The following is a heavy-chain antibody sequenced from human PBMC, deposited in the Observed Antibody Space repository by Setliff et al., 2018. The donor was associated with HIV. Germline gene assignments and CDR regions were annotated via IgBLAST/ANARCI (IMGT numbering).Heavy chain of an antibody. V-gene: IGHV4-4*07. CDR2: IYASGST. D-gene: IGHD1-1*01. CDR1: GGSFSSYH. J-gene: IGHJ4*02. CDR3: AREGRGDPAVATTRIDY. Sequence: NPSETLSLTCTVSGGSFSSYHWSWIRHRAGKGLEWIGHIYASGSTKYNPSLESRVTMSVDTSRTHFYLNLTSVTDADTAVYFCAREGRGDPAVATTRIDYWGQGKLVTVSS.